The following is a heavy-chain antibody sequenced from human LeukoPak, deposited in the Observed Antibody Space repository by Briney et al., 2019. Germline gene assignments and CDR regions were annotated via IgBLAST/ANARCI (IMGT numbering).Heavy chain of an antibody. Sequence: PSETLSPTCAVYGGSFSGYYWSWIRQLPGKGLEWIGEINHSGSTNYNPSLKSRVTISVDTSKNQFSLKLSSVTAADTAVYYCATTWRRTNYYDSSGYYYYFDYWGQGTLVTVSS. CDR2: INHSGST. CDR3: ATTWRRTNYYDSSGYYYYFDY. D-gene: IGHD3-22*01. V-gene: IGHV4-34*01. CDR1: GGSFSGYY. J-gene: IGHJ4*02.